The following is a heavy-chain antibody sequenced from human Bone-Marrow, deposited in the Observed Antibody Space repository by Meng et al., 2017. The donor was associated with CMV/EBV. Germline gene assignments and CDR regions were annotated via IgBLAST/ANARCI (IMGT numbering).Heavy chain of an antibody. V-gene: IGHV3-49*04. CDR3: TRVYIAADGVAFDY. Sequence: GASLKISCTASGFNFGDYAMSWVRQAPGKGLEWVGFIRSKVNGGTTEYAASVKGRFTISRDDSKTIAYLQMNSQKSEDTAVYYCTRVYIAADGVAFDYWSQGALVTVSS. D-gene: IGHD6-13*01. CDR1: GFNFGDYA. CDR2: IRSKVNGGTT. J-gene: IGHJ4*02.